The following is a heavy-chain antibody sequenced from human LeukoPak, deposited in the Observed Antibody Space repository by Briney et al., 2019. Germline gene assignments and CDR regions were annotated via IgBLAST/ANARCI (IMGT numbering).Heavy chain of an antibody. CDR3: ARAWVVAWFIYYFDY. CDR2: ISPNSGGT. D-gene: IGHD3-3*02. J-gene: IGHJ4*02. CDR1: GYTFTSYY. Sequence: ASVKVSCKASGYTFTSYYMDWVRQAPGQGPEWMGWISPNSGGTNYAQKFQGRVTMTRDTSISTAYMELSRLRSDDTAVYYCARAWVVAWFIYYFDYWGQGTLVTVSS. V-gene: IGHV1-2*02.